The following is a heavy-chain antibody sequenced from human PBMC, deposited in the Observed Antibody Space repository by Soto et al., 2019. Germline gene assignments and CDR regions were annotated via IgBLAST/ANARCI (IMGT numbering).Heavy chain of an antibody. V-gene: IGHV1-69*01. CDR2: IIPILNTS. J-gene: IGHJ6*02. CDR1: GGTFSTFA. Sequence: QVQLVQSGAEVKKPGSSVKVSCKASGGTFSTFAISWVRQAPGQGLEWMGGIIPILNTSNYAQKFQGRVTINAEESTSTSYMALSRLISDDTAVYYCASGEGYRLTEYYCHYDGMDVWGQGTTVTVSS. D-gene: IGHD3-9*01. CDR3: ASGEGYRLTEYYCHYDGMDV.